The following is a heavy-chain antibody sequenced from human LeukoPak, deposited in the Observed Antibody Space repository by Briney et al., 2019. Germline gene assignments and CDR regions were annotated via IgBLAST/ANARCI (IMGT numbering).Heavy chain of an antibody. J-gene: IGHJ3*02. V-gene: IGHV3-23*01. CDR1: GFTFSNYA. CDR3: TGGGWSTDAFDI. CDR2: VSGTCGGT. D-gene: IGHD6-19*01. Sequence: GGSLRLSCEASGFTFSNYAMSWVRQAPRKGLDWVSSVSGTCGGTNYEDSAKGRFTITRDNSTNTLYLQMNSLRAEDTAIYYCTGGGWSTDAFDIWGQGTVVTVSS.